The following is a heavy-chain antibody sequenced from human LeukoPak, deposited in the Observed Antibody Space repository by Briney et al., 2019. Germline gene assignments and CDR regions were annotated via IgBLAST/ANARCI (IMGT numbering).Heavy chain of an antibody. V-gene: IGHV3-74*01. J-gene: IGHJ4*02. CDR3: ARGRAMICDN. CDR2: INSNGSST. D-gene: IGHD3/OR15-3a*01. CDR1: GFTFSNYW. Sequence: PGGSLRLSCAASGFTFSNYWMHWVRHAPGKGLVWVSRINSNGSSTNYADSVKGRFTISRDNAKNTLYLQMSSLRAEDTAVYYCARGRAMICDNWGQGTLVTVSS.